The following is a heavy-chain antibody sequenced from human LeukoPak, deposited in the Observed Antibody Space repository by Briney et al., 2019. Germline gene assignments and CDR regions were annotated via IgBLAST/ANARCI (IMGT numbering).Heavy chain of an antibody. CDR3: ARGTQRGRYCSSTSCYAGGYYYYYGMDV. CDR1: GGSISSYY. J-gene: IGHJ6*02. V-gene: IGHV4-34*01. D-gene: IGHD2-2*01. Sequence: SETLSLTCTVSGGSISSYYWSWIRHPPGKGLEWIGEINHSGSTNYNPSLKSRVTISVDTSKNQFSLKLSSVTAADTAVYYCARGTQRGRYCSSTSCYAGGYYYYYGMDVWGQGTTVTVSS. CDR2: INHSGST.